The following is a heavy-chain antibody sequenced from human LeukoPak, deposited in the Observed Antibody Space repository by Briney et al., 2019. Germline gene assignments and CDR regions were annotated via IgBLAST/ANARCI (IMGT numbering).Heavy chain of an antibody. CDR1: GFTFSSYA. CDR2: ISGSGGST. V-gene: IGHV3-23*01. J-gene: IGHJ4*02. D-gene: IGHD3-9*01. CDR3: AKADYDILGFDY. Sequence: PGGSLRLSCAASGFTFSSYAMSWVRQAPGKGLEWVSAISGSGGSTYYADSVMGWFTISRDNSKNTLYLQMNSLRAEDTAVYYCAKADYDILGFDYWGQGTLVTVSS.